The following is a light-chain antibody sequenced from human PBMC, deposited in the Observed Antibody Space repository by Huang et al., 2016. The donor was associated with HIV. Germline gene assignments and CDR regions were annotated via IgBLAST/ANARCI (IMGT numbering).Light chain of an antibody. Sequence: DIVMTQSPDSLAVSLGERATINCKSSQSVLYSSNNKNYLAWYQQKPGQPPKLLIYWASTRESGVPYRFRGSGSGTDFTLTISSLQAEDVAVYYCQQYYSTPPVTFGPGTKVDIK. CDR1: QSVLYSSNNKNY. V-gene: IGKV4-1*01. CDR2: WAS. J-gene: IGKJ3*01. CDR3: QQYYSTPPVT.